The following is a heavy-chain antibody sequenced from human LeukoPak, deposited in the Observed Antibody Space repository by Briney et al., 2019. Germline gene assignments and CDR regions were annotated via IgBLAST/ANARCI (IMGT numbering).Heavy chain of an antibody. D-gene: IGHD2-15*01. Sequence: GGSLRLSCAASGFTFSSYWMHWVRQAPGKGLVWVSRIKSDGSSIMYADSVKGRFTISRDNAKNTLYLQMNSLRAEDTAVYYCARDGDWGGYSCPDHWGQGTLVTVSS. CDR3: ARDGDWGGYSCPDH. J-gene: IGHJ4*02. CDR2: IKSDGSSI. V-gene: IGHV3-74*03. CDR1: GFTFSSYW.